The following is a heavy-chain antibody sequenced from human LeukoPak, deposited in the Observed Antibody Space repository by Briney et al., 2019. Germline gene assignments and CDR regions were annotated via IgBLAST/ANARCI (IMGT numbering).Heavy chain of an antibody. Sequence: ASVKVSCKASGYTFTSYYMHWVRQAPGQGLEWMGIINPSGGSTSYAQKFQGRVTMTRDTSTSTVYMELNRLTSDDTAVYYCARNYGDLDYWGQGTLVTVSS. D-gene: IGHD4-17*01. CDR3: ARNYGDLDY. CDR2: INPSGGST. V-gene: IGHV1-46*01. J-gene: IGHJ4*02. CDR1: GYTFTSYY.